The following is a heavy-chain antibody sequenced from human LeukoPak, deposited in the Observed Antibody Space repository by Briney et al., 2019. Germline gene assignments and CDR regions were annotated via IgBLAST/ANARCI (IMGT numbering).Heavy chain of an antibody. CDR1: GGSISSYY. D-gene: IGHD1-26*01. J-gene: IGHJ5*02. Sequence: SETLSLTCTVSGGSISSYYWSWIRRPPGKGLEWIGYIYYSGSTNYNPSLKSRVTISVDTSKNQFSLKLSSVTAADTAVYYCARDIGGWFDPWGQGTLVTVSS. CDR3: ARDIGGWFDP. CDR2: IYYSGST. V-gene: IGHV4-59*01.